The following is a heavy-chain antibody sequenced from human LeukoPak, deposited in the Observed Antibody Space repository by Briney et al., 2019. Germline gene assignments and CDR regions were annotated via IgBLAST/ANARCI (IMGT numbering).Heavy chain of an antibody. D-gene: IGHD6-13*01. J-gene: IGHJ4*02. CDR3: ARDLWGLAAAGLDY. CDR2: IIPIFGTA. V-gene: IGHV1-69*01. CDR1: GGTFSSYA. Sequence: GSSVKVSCKASGGTFSSYAISWVRQAPGQGLEWMGGIIPIFGTANYAQKFQGRVTITADESTSTAYMELSSPRSEDTAVYYCARDLWGLAAAGLDYWGQGTLVTVSS.